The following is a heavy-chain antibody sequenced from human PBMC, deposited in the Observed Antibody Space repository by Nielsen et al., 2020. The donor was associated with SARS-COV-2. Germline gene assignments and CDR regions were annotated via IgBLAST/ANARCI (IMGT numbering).Heavy chain of an antibody. J-gene: IGHJ2*01. CDR2: IGTAGDT. V-gene: IGHV3-13*01. Sequence: GGSLRLSCAASGFTFSSYDMHWVRQATGKGLEWVSAIGTAGDTYYPGSVKGRFTISRDNAKNSLYLQMNSLRAGDTAVYYCAREDYYDSSGTRWYFDLWGRGTLVTVSS. D-gene: IGHD3-22*01. CDR3: AREDYYDSSGTRWYFDL. CDR1: GFTFSSYD.